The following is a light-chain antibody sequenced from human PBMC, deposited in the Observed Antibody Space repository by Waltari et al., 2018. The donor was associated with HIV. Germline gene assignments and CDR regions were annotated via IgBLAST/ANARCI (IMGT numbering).Light chain of an antibody. V-gene: IGLV3-25*03. CDR1: ALPTQS. Sequence: SYELTQPPSVSVSPGQTARITCPGDALPTQSAYWYQQKAGQAPVLVIYKDSERPSGIPERFSGSSSGTTVTLTISGVQAEDEADYYCQSADCSATYAEVFGGGTKLTVL. CDR3: QSADCSATYAEV. J-gene: IGLJ3*02. CDR2: KDS.